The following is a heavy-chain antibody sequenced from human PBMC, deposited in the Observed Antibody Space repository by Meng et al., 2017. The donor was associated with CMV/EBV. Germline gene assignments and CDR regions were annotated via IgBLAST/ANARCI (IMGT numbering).Heavy chain of an antibody. V-gene: IGHV1-2*02. D-gene: IGHD2/OR15-2a*01. J-gene: IGHJ4*02. CDR3: ATSSVEVMIYAGLDY. CDR1: YTFTGYY. Sequence: YTFTGYYIHGARQAPGQGLEWMGWINPASGDTILAQKFQGRVTMTRDTSLTTAYMELNRLRSDDTAVYYCATSSVEVMIYAGLDYWGQGTLVTVSS. CDR2: INPASGDT.